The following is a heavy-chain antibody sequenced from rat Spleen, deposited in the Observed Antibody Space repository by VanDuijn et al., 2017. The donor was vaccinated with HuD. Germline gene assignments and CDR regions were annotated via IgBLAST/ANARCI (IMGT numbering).Heavy chain of an antibody. CDR1: GFTFSNYG. V-gene: IGHV5-25*01. J-gene: IGHJ2*01. CDR2: ISSDGGRN. Sequence: EVELVESGGGLVQPGRSMKLSCAASGFTFSNYGMAWVRQAPTKGLEWVASISSDGGRNFYRDSVKGRFTISRDNAKSTLSLQMDSLRSEDTATYYCARRHYGYTDYFDYWGQGVMVTVSS. CDR3: ARRHYGYTDYFDY. D-gene: IGHD1-9*01.